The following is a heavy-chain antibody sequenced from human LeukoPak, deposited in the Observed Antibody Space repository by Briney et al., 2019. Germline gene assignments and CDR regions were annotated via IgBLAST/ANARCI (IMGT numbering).Heavy chain of an antibody. Sequence: ASVKVSCKASGYTFTSYYMHWVRQAPGQGLELMGIINPRGGSTSYAQKFQGRVTMTRDTSTSTVYMELSSLRSEDTAVYYCARAMTDDAIDIWGQGTMVTVSS. J-gene: IGHJ3*02. D-gene: IGHD2-21*02. CDR3: ARAMTDDAIDI. CDR1: GYTFTSYY. CDR2: INPRGGST. V-gene: IGHV1-46*01.